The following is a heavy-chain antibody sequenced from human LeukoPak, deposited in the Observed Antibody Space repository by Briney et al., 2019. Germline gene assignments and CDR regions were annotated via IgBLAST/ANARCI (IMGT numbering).Heavy chain of an antibody. CDR2: MYYSGST. CDR3: ARQYSNNWYDDRGWFDP. V-gene: IGHV4-39*01. D-gene: IGHD6-13*01. CDR1: GGSISSNEYY. J-gene: IGHJ5*02. Sequence: SETLSLTCNVSGGSISSNEYYWGWIRQPPGKGLEWIANMYYSGSTSYNPSLKSRVTLSVDTSKKQFSLKLSSVTAADTAVYYCARQYSNNWYDDRGWFDPWGQGTLVTVSS.